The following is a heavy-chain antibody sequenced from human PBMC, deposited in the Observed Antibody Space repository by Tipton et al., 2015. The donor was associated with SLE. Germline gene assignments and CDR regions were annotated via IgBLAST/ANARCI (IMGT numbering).Heavy chain of an antibody. Sequence: TLSLTCTVSGFSISSSSYTWGWIRQPPGKGLEWIGTIHYSGTTYYNPSLRSRVTISVDTSKNQFSLRLTSLTAADTAVYFCASMGSSQSSGADGFDIWGQGTMVTVSS. D-gene: IGHD3-22*01. CDR1: GFSISSSSYT. V-gene: IGHV4-39*01. CDR3: ASMGSSQSSGADGFDI. CDR2: IHYSGTT. J-gene: IGHJ3*02.